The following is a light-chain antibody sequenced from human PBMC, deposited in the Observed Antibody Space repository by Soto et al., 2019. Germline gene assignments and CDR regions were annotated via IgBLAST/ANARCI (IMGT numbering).Light chain of an antibody. CDR2: EAS. CDR1: QDINRW. V-gene: IGKV1-5*03. CDR3: QQYQTSSWT. J-gene: IGKJ1*01. Sequence: DIQTTQSPSTLSASVKDRVTITCRASQDINRWLAWYQQKPGKAPKLLIYEASSLENGVPSRFSGSGSGTEFSLTISSLQSDDFATYYCQQYQTSSWTFGQGTKVEV.